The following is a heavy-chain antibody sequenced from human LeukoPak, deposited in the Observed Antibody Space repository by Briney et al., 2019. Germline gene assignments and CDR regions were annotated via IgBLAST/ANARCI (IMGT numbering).Heavy chain of an antibody. V-gene: IGHV4-59*01. Sequence: PSETLSLTCAVYGGSFSSYYWSWIRQPPGKGLEWIGYIYYSGSTNYNPSLKSRVTISVDTSKNQFSLKLSSVTAADTAVYYCARLPLRTYYYYGMDVWGQGTTVTVSS. CDR2: IYYSGST. CDR3: ARLPLRTYYYYGMDV. CDR1: GGSFSSYY. J-gene: IGHJ6*02.